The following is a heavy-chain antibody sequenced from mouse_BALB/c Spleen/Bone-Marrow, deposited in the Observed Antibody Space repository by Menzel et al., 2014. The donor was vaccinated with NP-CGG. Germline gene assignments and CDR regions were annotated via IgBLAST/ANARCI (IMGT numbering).Heavy chain of an antibody. D-gene: IGHD2-1*01. CDR1: GFNIKYTY. CDR2: IDPANGNT. J-gene: IGHJ3*01. Sequence: LVESGAELVKPGASVKLSCTASGFNIKYTYMHWVKQRPEQGLEWIGRIDPANGNTKYDPKFQGKATITADTSSNTAYLQLSSLTSEDTAVYYCARNGNYGAWFAYWGQGTLVTVSA. CDR3: ARNGNYGAWFAY. V-gene: IGHV14-3*02.